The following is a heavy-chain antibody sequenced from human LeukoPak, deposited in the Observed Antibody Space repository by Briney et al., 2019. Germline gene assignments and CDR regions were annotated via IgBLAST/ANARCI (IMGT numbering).Heavy chain of an antibody. CDR1: GGSISSGGYS. J-gene: IGHJ4*02. CDR2: IYHSGST. V-gene: IGHV4-30-2*01. CDR3: ARTPVGTAMDNYFDY. Sequence: SETLSLTCAVSGGSISSGGYSWSWIRRPPGKGLEWIGYIYHSGSTYYNPSLKSRVTISVDRSKNQFSLKLSSVTAADTAVYYCARTPVGTAMDNYFDYWGQGTLVTVSS. D-gene: IGHD5-18*01.